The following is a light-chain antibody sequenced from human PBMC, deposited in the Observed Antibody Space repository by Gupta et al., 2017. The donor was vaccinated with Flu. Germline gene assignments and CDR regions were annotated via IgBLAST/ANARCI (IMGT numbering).Light chain of an antibody. Sequence: QSALTQPASVSGSPGQSLTITCTGTSSDVGGYKYVCWYQQHPAKPPNLMIDEISKRPAVVASRFAGSKSGNTASLTISVHQAEDAADYYCSSDTSSSILVFGGGTKLTVL. CDR1: SSDVGGYKY. J-gene: IGLJ2*01. CDR3: SSDTSSSILV. CDR2: EIS. V-gene: IGLV2-14*01.